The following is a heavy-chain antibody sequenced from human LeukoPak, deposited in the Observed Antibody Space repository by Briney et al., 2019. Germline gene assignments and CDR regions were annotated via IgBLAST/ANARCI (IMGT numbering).Heavy chain of an antibody. Sequence: PGGSLRLSCAASGFTFSSYSMSWIRQAPGKGLEWVSYISSSGSTIYYADSVKGRFTISRDNAKNSLYLQMNSLRAEDTAVYYCARSSFDYHHLFDYWGQGTLVTVSS. CDR1: GFTFSSYS. J-gene: IGHJ4*02. CDR3: ARSSFDYHHLFDY. D-gene: IGHD3-9*01. CDR2: ISSSGSTI. V-gene: IGHV3-48*04.